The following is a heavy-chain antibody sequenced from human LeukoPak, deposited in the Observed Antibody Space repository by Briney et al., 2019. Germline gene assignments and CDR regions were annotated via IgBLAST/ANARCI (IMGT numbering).Heavy chain of an antibody. CDR2: IYHSGST. CDR1: GYSISSGYY. Sequence: PSETLSLTCAFSGYSISSGYYWGWIRQPPGKGLEWIGNIYHSGSTYYNPSLKSRVTISVDTSKNQFSLKLSSVTAADTAVYYCARHAYSSVYYYYYMDVWGKGTTVTVS. J-gene: IGHJ6*03. D-gene: IGHD2-15*01. V-gene: IGHV4-38-2*01. CDR3: ARHAYSSVYYYYYMDV.